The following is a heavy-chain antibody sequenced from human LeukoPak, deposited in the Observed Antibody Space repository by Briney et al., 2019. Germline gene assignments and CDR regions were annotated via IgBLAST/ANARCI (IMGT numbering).Heavy chain of an antibody. CDR2: IYTSGST. V-gene: IGHV4-4*07. Sequence: PSETLSLTCTVSGGSISSYYWSWIRQPAGKGLECIGRIYTSGSTNYNPSLKSRVTISVDTSKNQFSLKLSSVTAADTAVYYCARVYSASYHDAFDIWGQGTMVTVSS. D-gene: IGHD1-26*01. CDR3: ARVYSASYHDAFDI. J-gene: IGHJ3*02. CDR1: GGSISSYY.